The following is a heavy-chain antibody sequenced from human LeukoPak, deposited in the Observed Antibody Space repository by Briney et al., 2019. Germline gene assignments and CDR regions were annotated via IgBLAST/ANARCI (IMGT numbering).Heavy chain of an antibody. CDR1: GGTFSSYA. Sequence: GASVKVSCKASGGTFSSYAISWVRQAPGQGLEWMGRIIPIFGTANYAQKFQGRVTITTDESTSTAYMELSSLRSEDTAVYYCASQYSHSSGYYWDRFRWGQGTLVTVSS. V-gene: IGHV1-69*05. J-gene: IGHJ4*02. D-gene: IGHD3-22*01. CDR2: IIPIFGTA. CDR3: ASQYSHSSGYYWDRFR.